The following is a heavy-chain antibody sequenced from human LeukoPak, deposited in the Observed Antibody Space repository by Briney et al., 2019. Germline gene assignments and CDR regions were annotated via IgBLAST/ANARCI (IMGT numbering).Heavy chain of an antibody. J-gene: IGHJ6*03. D-gene: IGHD6-13*01. CDR3: ARGAGIAAAHYMDV. V-gene: IGHV1-8*01. Sequence: GASVKVSCKASGYTFTSYDINWVRQATGQGLEWMGWMNPNSGNTGYAQKFQGRVTMTRNTSISTAYMELSSLRSEDTAVYYCARGAGIAAAHYMDVWGKGTTVTVSS. CDR2: MNPNSGNT. CDR1: GYTFTSYD.